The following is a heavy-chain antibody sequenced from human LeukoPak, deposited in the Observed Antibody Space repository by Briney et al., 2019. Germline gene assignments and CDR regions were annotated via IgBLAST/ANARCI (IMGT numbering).Heavy chain of an antibody. CDR3: STGRNKRPADY. CDR1: GVTFRSFP. CDR2: IIPIFVTA. Sequence: ASVKVSCKASGVTFRSFPFTWVRQAPGQGFEWRGGIIPIFVTANYAQKFQGRVTISTDESTSTVYMELRSLTSEDTAVYYCSTGRNKRPADYGGQGTLVIVSS. J-gene: IGHJ4*02. D-gene: IGHD1-14*01. V-gene: IGHV1-69*05.